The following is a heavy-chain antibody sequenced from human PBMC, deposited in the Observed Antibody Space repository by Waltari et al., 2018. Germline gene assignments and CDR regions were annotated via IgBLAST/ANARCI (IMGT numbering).Heavy chain of an antibody. V-gene: IGHV4-39*07. Sequence: QLQLQESGPGLVKPSETLSLTCTVSGGSISSSSYYWGWIRQPPGKGLEWIGSIYYSGITYYNPSRKSRVTISVDTSKNQFSLKLSSVTAADTAVYYCARLHLGSYYDWSNDYWGQGTLVTVSS. J-gene: IGHJ4*02. CDR3: ARLHLGSYYDWSNDY. CDR1: GGSISSSSYY. D-gene: IGHD3-10*01. CDR2: IYYSGIT.